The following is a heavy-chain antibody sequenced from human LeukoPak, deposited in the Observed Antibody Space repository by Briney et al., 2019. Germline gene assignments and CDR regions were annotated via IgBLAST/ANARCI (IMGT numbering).Heavy chain of an antibody. Sequence: PSETLSLTCAVSGGSISSSNWWSWIRQPPGKGLEWIGNIYYSGSTYYNPSLKSRVSISVDTSKNQFSLKLTSVTAADTAVYYCARAPEYGLYYFDYWGQGTLVTVSS. CDR1: GGSISSSNW. J-gene: IGHJ4*02. CDR3: ARAPEYGLYYFDY. D-gene: IGHD1-14*01. V-gene: IGHV4-4*02. CDR2: IYYSGST.